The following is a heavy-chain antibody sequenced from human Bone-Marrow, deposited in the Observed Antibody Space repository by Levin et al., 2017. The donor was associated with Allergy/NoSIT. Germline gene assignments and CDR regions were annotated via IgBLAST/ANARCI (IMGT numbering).Heavy chain of an antibody. Sequence: SQTLSLTCTVSGGSISSTSHYWGWVRQPPGKGLEWIGSIYFSGRTDYSPSLKSRVTISIDTSKNQFSLNLTSVTAADTALFYRARHRGYGGYPADYWGQGTLVTVS. D-gene: IGHD5-12*01. J-gene: IGHJ4*02. V-gene: IGHV4-39*01. CDR1: GGSISSTSHY. CDR2: IYFSGRT. CDR3: ARHRGYGGYPADY.